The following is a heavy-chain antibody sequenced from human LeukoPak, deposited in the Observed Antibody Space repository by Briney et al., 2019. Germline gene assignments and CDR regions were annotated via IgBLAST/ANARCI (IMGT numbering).Heavy chain of an antibody. Sequence: SGTLSLTCAVSGGSISSSNWWSWVRQPPGKGLEWIGEIYHSGSTNYNPSLKSRVTISVDTSKNQFSLKLSSVTAADTAVYYCARAPGGGYSYGFDYYYYGMDVWGQGTTVTVSS. CDR2: IYHSGST. V-gene: IGHV4-4*02. CDR1: GGSISSSNW. CDR3: ARAPGGGYSYGFDYYYYGMDV. D-gene: IGHD5-18*01. J-gene: IGHJ6*02.